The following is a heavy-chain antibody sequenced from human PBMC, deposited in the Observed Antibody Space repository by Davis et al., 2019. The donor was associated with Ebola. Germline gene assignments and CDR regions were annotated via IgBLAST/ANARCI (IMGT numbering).Heavy chain of an antibody. V-gene: IGHV1-3*01. CDR1: GFTLSNYA. D-gene: IGHD6-19*01. CDR3: ARATFGYNSGWYADY. J-gene: IGHJ4*02. Sequence: SVTVSCKASGFTLSNYAIHWVRQAPGQRLEWMGWVHGGNGNTKYSQRFQDRVTITTDTSASTAYLDMSSLRSDDTAVFYCARATFGYNSGWYADYWGQGTLVTVSS. CDR2: VHGGNGNT.